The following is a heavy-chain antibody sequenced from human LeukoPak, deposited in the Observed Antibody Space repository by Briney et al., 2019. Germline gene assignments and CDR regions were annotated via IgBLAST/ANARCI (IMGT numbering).Heavy chain of an antibody. D-gene: IGHD2-8*02. CDR2: IGYTGTT. J-gene: IGHJ4*02. CDR1: GGSISNYY. CDR3: ARRMGSGATYPRTFDY. V-gene: IGHV4-59*08. Sequence: PSETLSLTCTVSGGSISNYYWSWIRQPPGKGLEWIGSIGYTGTTNSNPSLKSRVTLSVDTSKNQVSLTLSSVTAADTAVYFCARRMGSGATYPRTFDYWGQGTLVTVSS.